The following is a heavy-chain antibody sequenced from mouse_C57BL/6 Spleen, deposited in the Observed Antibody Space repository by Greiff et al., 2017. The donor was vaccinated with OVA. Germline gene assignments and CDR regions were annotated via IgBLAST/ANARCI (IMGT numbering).Heavy chain of an antibody. CDR3: ASYGYDEGFAY. D-gene: IGHD2-2*01. V-gene: IGHV1-80*01. CDR1: GYAFSSYW. J-gene: IGHJ3*01. CDR2: IYPGDGDT. Sequence: VKLMESGAELVKPGASVKISCKASGYAFSSYWMNWVKQRPGKGLEWIGQIYPGDGDTNYNGKFKGKATLTADKSSSTAYMQLSSLTSEDSAVYFCASYGYDEGFAYWGQGTLVTVSA.